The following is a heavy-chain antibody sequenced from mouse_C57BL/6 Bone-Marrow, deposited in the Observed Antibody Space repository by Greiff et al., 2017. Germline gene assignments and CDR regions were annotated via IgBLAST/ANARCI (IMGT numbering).Heavy chain of an antibody. J-gene: IGHJ4*01. CDR1: GYSFTDYN. V-gene: IGHV1-39*01. CDR3: ASDDYSNLDYAMDY. D-gene: IGHD2-5*01. CDR2: INPDYGTT. Sequence: VQLQQSGPELVKPGASVKISCKASGYSFTDYNMNWVKQSHGKSLEWIGVINPDYGTTSYNQKFKGKATLTVDKSSSTAYMQLNSLTSEDSTVYYCASDDYSNLDYAMDYWGQGTSVTVSS.